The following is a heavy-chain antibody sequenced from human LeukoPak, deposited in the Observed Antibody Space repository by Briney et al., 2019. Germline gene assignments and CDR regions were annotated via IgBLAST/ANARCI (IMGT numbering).Heavy chain of an antibody. CDR3: ARENLGSGTYYFDH. CDR2: IKQDGSKK. V-gene: IGHV3-7*03. Sequence: GGSLRLSCAASGFTFSSYWMSWVRQAPGKGLEWVANIKQDGSKKSYVDSVKGRFTISRDNAKKSLYLQMNSLRAEDTAVYYCARENLGSGTYYFDHWGQGTLVTVSS. CDR1: GFTFSSYW. D-gene: IGHD3-10*01. J-gene: IGHJ4*02.